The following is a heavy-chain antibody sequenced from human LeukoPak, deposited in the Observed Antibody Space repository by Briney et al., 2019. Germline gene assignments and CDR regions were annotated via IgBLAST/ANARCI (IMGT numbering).Heavy chain of an antibody. CDR2: IWYDGNNI. CDR1: GFTFTAYG. D-gene: IGHD5-12*01. CDR3: VRDPYEAY. Sequence: PGGSLRLSCAVSGFTFTAYGMHWVRQAPGKGLEWVAVIWYDGNNIYYADPVKGRFTISRDNSKNTLYLQMNSLRAEDTALYYCVRDPYEAYWGQGTLVTVSS. V-gene: IGHV3-33*01. J-gene: IGHJ4*02.